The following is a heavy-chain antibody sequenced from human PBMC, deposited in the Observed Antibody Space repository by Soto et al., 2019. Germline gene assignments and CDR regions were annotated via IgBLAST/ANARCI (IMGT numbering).Heavy chain of an antibody. D-gene: IGHD3-16*01. J-gene: IGHJ4*02. V-gene: IGHV2-5*02. CDR1: GFSLSTRDVG. Sequence: QITLNESGPTLVKPTQTLTLTCTFSGFSLSTRDVGVGWIRQPPGEALEWLGVVYWDDDKTYSPSLKSRLTIPKDTSKNQVVLRMTKVDPVGPGTYYCAHCRGGVASFWGQGTLVTVSS. CDR2: VYWDDDK. CDR3: AHCRGGVASF.